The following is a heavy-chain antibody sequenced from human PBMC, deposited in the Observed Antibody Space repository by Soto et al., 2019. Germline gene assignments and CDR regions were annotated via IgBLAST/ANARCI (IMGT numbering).Heavy chain of an antibody. Sequence: EVPLVESGGGLVQPGGSLRLSCAVSGFTFSDHYMDWVRQAPGKGLEWIGRIGKKGDSYPTEYAPSVKGRIVVSRDDSKNSVYLQMNSLKTEDTAVYYCTTPRDSESYSAFDVWGQGTMVTVSS. CDR2: IGKKGDSYPT. V-gene: IGHV3-72*01. D-gene: IGHD1-26*01. CDR1: GFTFSDHY. CDR3: TTPRDSESYSAFDV. J-gene: IGHJ3*01.